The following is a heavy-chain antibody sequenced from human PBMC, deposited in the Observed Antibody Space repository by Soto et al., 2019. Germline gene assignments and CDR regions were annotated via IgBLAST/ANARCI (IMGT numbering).Heavy chain of an antibody. CDR1: GYTFTSYG. Sequence: QVQLVQSGAEVKNSGASVKVSCKASGYTFTSYGFSWVRQAPGQGLEWMGWISAYNGNTNYAQKLQGRVTMTTDTSTSTAYMELRSLRSDDTAVYYCARDRDYDFWSGYSILNWFDPWGQGTLVTVSS. CDR3: ARDRDYDFWSGYSILNWFDP. D-gene: IGHD3-3*01. V-gene: IGHV1-18*01. CDR2: ISAYNGNT. J-gene: IGHJ5*02.